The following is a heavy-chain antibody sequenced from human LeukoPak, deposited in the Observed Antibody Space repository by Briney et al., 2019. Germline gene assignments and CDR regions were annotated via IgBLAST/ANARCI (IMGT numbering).Heavy chain of an antibody. CDR1: GGSISSSSYY. Sequence: SETLSLTCTVSGGSISSSSYYWGWIRQPPGKGLEWIGSIYYSGSTYYNPSLKSRVTISVDTSKNQFSLKLSSVTAADTAVYYCARTRIQLWLTWFDPCGQGTLVTVSS. J-gene: IGHJ5*02. D-gene: IGHD5-18*01. CDR2: IYYSGST. CDR3: ARTRIQLWLTWFDP. V-gene: IGHV4-39*01.